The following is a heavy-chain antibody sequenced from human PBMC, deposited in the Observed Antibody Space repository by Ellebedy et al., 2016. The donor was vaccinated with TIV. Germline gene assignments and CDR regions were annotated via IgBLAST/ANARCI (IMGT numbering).Heavy chain of an antibody. CDR2: VYYTGST. CDR3: ARGKLQVPNWIDP. D-gene: IGHD2-8*01. J-gene: IGHJ5*02. V-gene: IGHV4-59*02. CDR1: GGSVSSYH. Sequence: MPSETLSLTCIVSGGSVSSYHWNWFRQPPGKTLEWIGYVYYTGSTKYNPSLQSRTSISIATSKNQFSLQMPSVTAADTAINLCARGKLQVPNWIDPWGQGILVTVSS.